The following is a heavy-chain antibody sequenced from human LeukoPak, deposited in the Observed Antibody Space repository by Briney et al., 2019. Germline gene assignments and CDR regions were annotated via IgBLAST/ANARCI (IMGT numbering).Heavy chain of an antibody. V-gene: IGHV1-2*02. Sequence: ASVKVSCKASGYTFTGYYMHWVRQAPGQGLEWMGWINPNSGGTNYAQKFQGRVTMTRDTYISTACMELSRLRSDDTAVYYCARDQGYYYDSSGYFDYWGQGTLVTVSS. J-gene: IGHJ4*02. D-gene: IGHD3-22*01. CDR3: ARDQGYYYDSSGYFDY. CDR2: INPNSGGT. CDR1: GYTFTGYY.